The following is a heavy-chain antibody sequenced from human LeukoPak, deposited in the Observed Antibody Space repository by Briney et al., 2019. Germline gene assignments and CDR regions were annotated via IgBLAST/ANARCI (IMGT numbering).Heavy chain of an antibody. J-gene: IGHJ4*02. CDR2: INPRGST. V-gene: IGHV4-34*01. D-gene: IGHD5-24*01. Sequence: SETLSLTCGVYGGSFRGYYWSWIRQPPGKGLEWIGEINPRGSTNYNPSLKSRVTLSADTSKNQFSLTLNSVTAADTAVYYCARRRLGYYFDYWGQGTLVTVSS. CDR3: ARRRLGYYFDY. CDR1: GGSFRGYY.